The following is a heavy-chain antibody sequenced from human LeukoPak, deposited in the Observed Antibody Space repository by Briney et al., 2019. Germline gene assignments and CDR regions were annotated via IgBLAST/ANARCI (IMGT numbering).Heavy chain of an antibody. J-gene: IGHJ3*02. CDR3: ARVGGIAAADAFDI. CDR2: ISSSSSYI. CDR1: GFTVSSNY. Sequence: GGSLRLSCAASGFTVSSNYMSWVRQALGKGLEWVSSISSSSSYIYYADSVKGRFTISRDNAKNSLYLQMNSLRAEDTAVYYCARVGGIAAADAFDIWGQGTMVTVSS. D-gene: IGHD6-13*01. V-gene: IGHV3-21*01.